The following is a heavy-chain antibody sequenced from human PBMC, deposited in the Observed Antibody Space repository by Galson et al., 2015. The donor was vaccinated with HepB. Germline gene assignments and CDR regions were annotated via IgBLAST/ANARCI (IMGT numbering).Heavy chain of an antibody. J-gene: IGHJ6*02. V-gene: IGHV4-59*01. D-gene: IGHD5-12*01. CDR2: IYYSGST. CDR3: AREKAYSGYDSYKYYYYGMDV. Sequence: SETLSLTCTVSGGSISSYYWSWIRQPPGKGLEWIGYIYYSGSTNYNPSLKSRVTISVDTSKNQFSLKLSSVTAADTAVYYCAREKAYSGYDSYKYYYYGMDVWGQGTTVTVSS. CDR1: GGSISSYY.